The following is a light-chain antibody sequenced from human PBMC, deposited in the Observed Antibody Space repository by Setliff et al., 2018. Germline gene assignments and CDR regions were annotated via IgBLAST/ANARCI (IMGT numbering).Light chain of an antibody. J-gene: IGLJ2*01. CDR1: SSNIGSNT. CDR2: RNN. Sequence: QSVLTQPPSASGTPGQRVTISCSGSSSNIGSNTVNWYQQLPGTAPKLLIYRNNQRPSGVPDRFSGSMSGTSASLAISGLQSEDEADYYCAAWDDSLNADVLFGGGTKVTVL. CDR3: AAWDDSLNADVL. V-gene: IGLV1-44*01.